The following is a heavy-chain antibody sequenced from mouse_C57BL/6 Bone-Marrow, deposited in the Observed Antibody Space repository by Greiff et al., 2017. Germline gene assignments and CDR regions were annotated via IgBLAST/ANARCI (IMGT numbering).Heavy chain of an antibody. CDR3: ARQGSSYWYFDV. D-gene: IGHD1-1*01. CDR2: ISSGGSYT. V-gene: IGHV5-6*01. CDR1: GFTFSSYG. J-gene: IGHJ1*03. Sequence: EVQVVESGGDLVKPGGSLKLSCAASGFTFSSYGMSWVRQTPDKRLEWVATISSGGSYTYFPDSVKGRFTISRDTAKNTLYLQMSSLKSEDTAMYYCARQGSSYWYFDVWCTGTTVTVSS.